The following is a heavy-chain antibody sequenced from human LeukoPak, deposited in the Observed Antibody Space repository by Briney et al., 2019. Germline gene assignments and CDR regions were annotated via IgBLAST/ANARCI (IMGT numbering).Heavy chain of an antibody. CDR2: INSDGGST. Sequence: GGSLRLSCAASGFTFSSYWMHWVRQAPGKGLVWVSRINSDGGSTTYADSVKGRFTISRDNAKNTLYLQMNSLRVEDTAVYYCVRDIGAVAGTDDYWGQGTLVTVSS. J-gene: IGHJ4*02. CDR1: GFTFSSYW. D-gene: IGHD6-19*01. V-gene: IGHV3-74*01. CDR3: VRDIGAVAGTDDY.